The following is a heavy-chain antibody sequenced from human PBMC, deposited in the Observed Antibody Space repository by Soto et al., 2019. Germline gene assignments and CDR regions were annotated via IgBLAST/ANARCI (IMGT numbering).Heavy chain of an antibody. CDR1: GGSFSGYY. CDR2: INHSGST. V-gene: IGHV4-34*01. J-gene: IGHJ6*03. Sequence: SETLSLTCAVYGGSFSGYYWSWIRQPPGKGLEWIGEINHSGSTNYNPSLKSRVTISVDTSKNQFSLKLSSVTAADTAVYYCARGPSPSAQYYYYYRDVWGKGTRVTGPS. CDR3: ARGPSPSAQYYYYYRDV. D-gene: IGHD2-2*01.